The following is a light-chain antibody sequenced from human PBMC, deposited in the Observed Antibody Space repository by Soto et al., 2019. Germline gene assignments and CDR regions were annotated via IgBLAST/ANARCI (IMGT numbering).Light chain of an antibody. J-gene: IGKJ1*01. CDR1: QAIDSW. CDR3: QQYFTSPWT. V-gene: IGKV1-12*01. CDR2: TGS. Sequence: DIQMTQSPSSVSASVGDRVTITCRASQAIDSWLAWYQQKPGEAPKLLIFTGSLLHSGVPPRFSGSGSGTDFTLTISSLQAEDVAVYYCQQYFTSPWTFGQGTKVEI.